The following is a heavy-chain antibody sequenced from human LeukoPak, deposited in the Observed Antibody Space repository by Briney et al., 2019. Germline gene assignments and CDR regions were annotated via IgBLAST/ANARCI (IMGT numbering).Heavy chain of an antibody. D-gene: IGHD2-2*02. CDR1: GGSINNYY. Sequence: PSETLSLTCTVSGGSINNYYWSWIRQPPGRGLEWIGYIYYSGSTNYNPSLKSRVTISVDTSKNQFSLKLSSVTAADTAVYYCARYCSSTSCYTGVYWGQGTLVTVSS. J-gene: IGHJ4*02. V-gene: IGHV4-59*08. CDR2: IYYSGST. CDR3: ARYCSSTSCYTGVY.